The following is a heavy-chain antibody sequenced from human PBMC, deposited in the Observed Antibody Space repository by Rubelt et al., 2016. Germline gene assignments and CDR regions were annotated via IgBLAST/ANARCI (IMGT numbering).Heavy chain of an antibody. Sequence: QVQLQQWGAGLLKPSETLSLTCAVYGGSFSGYYWTWIRQPPGKGLEWLGEIDHSGNTDYIPSLKSRVSISVDTSKKQISLKWSSVTAAETAVYYCARHDTGSFLFDFWGQGTPVTVSS. V-gene: IGHV4-34*01. J-gene: IGHJ4*02. CDR2: IDHSGNT. CDR3: ARHDTGSFLFDF. CDR1: GGSFSGYY. D-gene: IGHD1-26*01.